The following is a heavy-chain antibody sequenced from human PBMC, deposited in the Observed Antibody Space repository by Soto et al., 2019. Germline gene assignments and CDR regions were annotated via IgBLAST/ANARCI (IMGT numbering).Heavy chain of an antibody. J-gene: IGHJ4*02. V-gene: IGHV1-3*01. CDR2: INAGNGNT. Sequence: GSSLKVSCKASGYTFTSYAMHWVRQAPGQRLEWMGWINAGNGNTKYSQKFQGRVTITRDTSASTAYMELSSLRSEDTAVYYCARSIVVVTALDYWGQRTLVTVS. CDR1: GYTFTSYA. CDR3: ARSIVVVTALDY. D-gene: IGHD2-21*02.